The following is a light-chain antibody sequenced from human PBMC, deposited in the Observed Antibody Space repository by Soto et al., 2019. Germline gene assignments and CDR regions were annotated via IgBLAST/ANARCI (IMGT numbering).Light chain of an antibody. CDR1: QSISSY. V-gene: IGKV1-39*01. J-gene: IGKJ1*01. CDR2: AAS. Sequence: DIQMTQSPSSLYASVGDRVTITCRASQSISSYLNWYQQKPGKAPKLLIYAASSLHGGVPSTFSGSGSGTDFTLTISSLQPEDFATYYCQQSYSTLRTFGQGTRVEIK. CDR3: QQSYSTLRT.